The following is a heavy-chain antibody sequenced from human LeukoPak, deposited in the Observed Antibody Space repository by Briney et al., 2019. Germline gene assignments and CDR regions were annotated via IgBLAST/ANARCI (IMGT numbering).Heavy chain of an antibody. CDR2: IKQDGSEK. D-gene: IGHD1-26*01. CDR1: GFTFSSYW. V-gene: IGHV3-7*01. J-gene: IGHJ2*01. Sequence: GGSLRLSCAASGFTFSSYWMSWVRQAPGKGLEWVANIKQDGSEKYYVDSVKGRFTISRDNAKNSLYLQMNSLRAEDTAVYYCARDRDSGSYYWYFDLWGRGTLVTVST. CDR3: ARDRDSGSYYWYFDL.